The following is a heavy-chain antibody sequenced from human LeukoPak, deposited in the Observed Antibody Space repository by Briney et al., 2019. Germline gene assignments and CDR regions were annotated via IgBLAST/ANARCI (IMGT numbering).Heavy chain of an antibody. CDR3: AKGTTDLDY. D-gene: IGHD1-1*01. V-gene: IGHV3-23*01. J-gene: IGHJ4*02. CDR2: IDNSGGRT. CDR1: GFTFSTSA. Sequence: GGSLRLSCAASGFTFSTSAMNWVRQAPGWGLEWVSTIDNSGGRTYYADSVKGRFTISRDNSKHTLYLQMNSLRVEDTALYYCAKGTTDLDYWGQGTRVIVSS.